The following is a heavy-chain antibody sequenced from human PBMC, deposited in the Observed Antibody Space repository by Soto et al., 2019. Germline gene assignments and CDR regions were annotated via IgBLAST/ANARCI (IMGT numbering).Heavy chain of an antibody. D-gene: IGHD2-15*01. J-gene: IGHJ4*02. CDR3: ARDLGYCSGGSCYSAGYDY. CDR1: GFTFSDYY. V-gene: IGHV3-11*01. Sequence: QVQLVESGGGLVKPGGSLRLSCAASGFTFSDYYMSWIRQAPGKGREWVSYISSSGSTIYYADSVKGRFTISRDNAQNSLYLQMNSLRAEATAVYYCARDLGYCSGGSCYSAGYDYWGQGTLVTVSS. CDR2: ISSSGSTI.